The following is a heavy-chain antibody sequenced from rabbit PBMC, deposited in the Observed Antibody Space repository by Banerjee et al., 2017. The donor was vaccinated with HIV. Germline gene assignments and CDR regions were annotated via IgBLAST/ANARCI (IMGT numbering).Heavy chain of an antibody. CDR3: AREDSYDDYGDYGYYSL. V-gene: IGHV1S47*01. D-gene: IGHD2-1*01. Sequence: QEQLVESGGGLVQPGGSLKLSCKASGFDFSSYGVSWVRQAPGKGLEWIGYIDPVFGSTYYASWVNGRFTISSHNAQNTLYLQLNSLTAADTATYFCAREDSYDDYGDYGYYSLWGPGTLVTVS. CDR1: GFDFSSYG. CDR2: IDPVFGST. J-gene: IGHJ4*01.